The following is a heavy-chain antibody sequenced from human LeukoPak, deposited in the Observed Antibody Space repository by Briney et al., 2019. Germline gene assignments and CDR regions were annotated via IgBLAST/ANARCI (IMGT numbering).Heavy chain of an antibody. D-gene: IGHD3-16*01. Sequence: ASVKVSCKASGYTFTSYYMHWVRQAPGQGLGWMGIINPSGGSTSYAQKFQGRVTMTRDTSTSTVYMELSSLRSEDTAVYYCARDLGGRNAFDIWGQGTMVTVSS. CDR1: GYTFTSYY. CDR3: ARDLGGRNAFDI. CDR2: INPSGGST. V-gene: IGHV1-46*01. J-gene: IGHJ3*02.